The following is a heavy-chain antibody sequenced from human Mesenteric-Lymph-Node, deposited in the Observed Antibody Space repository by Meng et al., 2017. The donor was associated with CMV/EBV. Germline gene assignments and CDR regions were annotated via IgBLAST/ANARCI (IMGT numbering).Heavy chain of an antibody. V-gene: IGHV3-74*01. D-gene: IGHD3-16*01. CDR3: AELRSSVFDI. J-gene: IGHJ3*02. Sequence: GGSLRLSCAASGFAFSNYWIHWVRQAPGKGLVYVSRINSDGSSTRYADSVKGRFTISRDNAKNTLYLQMNSLRAEDTAVYYCAELRSSVFDIWGQGTMVTVSS. CDR1: GFAFSNYW. CDR2: INSDGSST.